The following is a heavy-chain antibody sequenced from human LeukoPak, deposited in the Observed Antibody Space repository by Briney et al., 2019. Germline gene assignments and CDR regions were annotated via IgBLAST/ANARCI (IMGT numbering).Heavy chain of an antibody. CDR3: ARDLCSGGSCYSNWFDP. CDR2: IKQDGSEK. D-gene: IGHD2-15*01. Sequence: RGSLRLSCAASGFTFSSYWMSWVPRARGKGLEWVANIKQDGSEKYYVDSVKGRFTISRDNAKNSLYLQMNSLRAEDTAVYYCARDLCSGGSCYSNWFDPWGQGTLVTVSS. V-gene: IGHV3-7*01. J-gene: IGHJ5*02. CDR1: GFTFSSYW.